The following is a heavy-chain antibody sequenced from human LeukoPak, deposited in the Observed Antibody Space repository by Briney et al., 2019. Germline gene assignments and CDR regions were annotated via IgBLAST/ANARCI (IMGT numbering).Heavy chain of an antibody. CDR1: GFTFRSYW. Sequence: GGSLRLSCAASGFTFRSYWMSWVRQAPGKGLEWVANINQGGSVQYYMDSVKGRFTISRGDAKNSLYVQMNSLRDEDTAVYYCARVEYSGWNLEYWGQGTLVTVSS. CDR3: ARVEYSGWNLEY. J-gene: IGHJ4*02. CDR2: INQGGSVQ. V-gene: IGHV3-7*01. D-gene: IGHD5-12*01.